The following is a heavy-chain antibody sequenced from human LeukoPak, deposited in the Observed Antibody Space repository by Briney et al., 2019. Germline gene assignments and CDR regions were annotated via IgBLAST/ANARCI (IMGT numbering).Heavy chain of an antibody. CDR2: IYHSGST. Sequence: SETLSLTCAVSGGSISSGGYSWSWIRQPPGKGLEWIGYIYHSGSTCYNPSLKSRVTISVDGSKNQFSLKLSSVTAADTAVYYCAGSYGSGTLAGYYGMDVWGQGTTVTVSS. CDR1: GGSISSGGYS. J-gene: IGHJ6*02. CDR3: AGSYGSGTLAGYYGMDV. D-gene: IGHD3-10*01. V-gene: IGHV4-30-2*01.